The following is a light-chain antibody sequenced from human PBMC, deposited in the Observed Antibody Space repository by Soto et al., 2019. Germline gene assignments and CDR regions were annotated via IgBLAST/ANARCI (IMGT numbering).Light chain of an antibody. CDR1: QGISSW. CDR3: QQANSFPPT. J-gene: IGKJ4*01. Sequence: DIQMTQSPSSVSASLGDRVTITCRTSQGISSWLAWYQQKPGTAPNLLIYTASSLQGGVPSRFSGSGSGTDFTLTNSNLQPEDFATYFCQQANSFPPTFGGGTKVEIK. V-gene: IGKV1-12*01. CDR2: TAS.